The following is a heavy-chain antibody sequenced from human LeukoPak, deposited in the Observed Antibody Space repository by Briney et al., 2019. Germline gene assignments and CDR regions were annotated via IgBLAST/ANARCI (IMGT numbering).Heavy chain of an antibody. CDR1: GFTFSNYA. D-gene: IGHD3-9*01. CDR2: ISYDGSDK. CDR3: ARAPYYDILTGLYQGIIY. V-gene: IGHV3-30*04. Sequence: GGSLRLSCAASGFTFSNYAMHWVRQAPGKGLEWVAFISYDGSDKYYADSVKGRFTISRDNSKHTLYLQMNSLRAEDTAVYYCARAPYYDILTGLYQGIIYWGQGTLVTVSS. J-gene: IGHJ4*02.